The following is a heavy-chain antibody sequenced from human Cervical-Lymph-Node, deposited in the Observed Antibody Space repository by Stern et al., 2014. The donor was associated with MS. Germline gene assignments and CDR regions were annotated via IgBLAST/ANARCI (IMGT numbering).Heavy chain of an antibody. CDR1: GYTFTTYW. Sequence: QLVQSGVEVKTPGESLRISCKASGYTFTTYWLAWVRQLPGKGLEWMGVIYPGDSELRYSPAFEGQVTISADKSTSVAYLQWSSLEASDTAMYYCARARRVRGSIYYYYGMDVWGQGTSVVVSS. CDR2: IYPGDSEL. D-gene: IGHD3-10*01. V-gene: IGHV5-51*01. J-gene: IGHJ6*02. CDR3: ARARRVRGSIYYYYGMDV.